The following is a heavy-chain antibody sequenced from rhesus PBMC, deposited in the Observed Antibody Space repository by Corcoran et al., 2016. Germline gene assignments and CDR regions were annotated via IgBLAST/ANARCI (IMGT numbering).Heavy chain of an antibody. D-gene: IGHD6-13*01. Sequence: EVQLVESGGGLVLPGGSLRLSCAASGFPFSSYWCYWVRQAPGKGLEWVSRISSDGSSTSYADSVKGRFTISRENAKNSLYLQMNSLRAEDTAVYYCAKDWSSWFNYGLDSWGQGVVVTVSS. CDR1: GFPFSSYW. J-gene: IGHJ6*01. V-gene: IGHV3-119*01. CDR2: ISSDGSST. CDR3: AKDWSSWFNYGLDS.